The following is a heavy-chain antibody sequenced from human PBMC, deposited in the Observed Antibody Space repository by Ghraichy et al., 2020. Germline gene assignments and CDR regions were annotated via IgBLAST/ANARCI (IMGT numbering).Heavy chain of an antibody. CDR1: GFTFSSYG. J-gene: IGHJ4*02. CDR3: ARADDF. V-gene: IGHV3-30*02. Sequence: GGSLRLSCAASGFTFSSYGMHWVRQAPGKGLEWVSLIVYDGSTKYYADSVKGRFTISRDNSKNTLYLQMSGLRPEDTAMYYCARADDFWGQGTLVSVSS. CDR2: IVYDGSTK.